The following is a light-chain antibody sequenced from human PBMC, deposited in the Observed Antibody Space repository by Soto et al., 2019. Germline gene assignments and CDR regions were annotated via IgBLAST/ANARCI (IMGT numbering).Light chain of an antibody. CDR1: QGISSY. CDR3: QQLNSYPWT. Sequence: IQLTQSPSSLSASVGDRVTITCRASQGISSYLAWYQQKPGKAPKLLIYAASTLQSGVPSRFSGSGSGTDFTLTLSRLQPEDFATYYCQQLNSYPWTFGHGTQVEIK. V-gene: IGKV1-9*01. J-gene: IGKJ1*01. CDR2: AAS.